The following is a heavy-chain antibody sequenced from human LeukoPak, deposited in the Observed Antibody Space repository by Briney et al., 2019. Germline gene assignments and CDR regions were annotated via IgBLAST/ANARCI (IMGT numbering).Heavy chain of an antibody. J-gene: IGHJ2*01. D-gene: IGHD4-17*01. CDR3: ARDTGWYFDL. CDR1: GFTFSRYC. Sequence: GRSLRLSCAASGFTFSRYCMHWVRQTPGKGLVWVSGISSDGSATDYADSVKSRFTISRDNAKHTLYLQLISLRAEDTAVYYCARDTGWYFDLWGGGTLVTVSS. V-gene: IGHV3-74*01. CDR2: ISSDGSAT.